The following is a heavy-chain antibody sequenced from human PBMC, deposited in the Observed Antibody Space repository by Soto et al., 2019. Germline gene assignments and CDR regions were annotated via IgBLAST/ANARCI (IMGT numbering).Heavy chain of an antibody. Sequence: SETLSLTCTVSGGSISKSSYYWVWIRQPPGKGLEWVGSMSYSGSTYYNPSLKSRVAISVDTSKNQLSLSVTSATAADTAGHYSSRRAPEGFDPWRQGTLFTVSS. J-gene: IGHJ5*02. CDR2: MSYSGST. V-gene: IGHV4-39*01. CDR1: GGSISKSSYY. CDR3: SRRAPEGFDP.